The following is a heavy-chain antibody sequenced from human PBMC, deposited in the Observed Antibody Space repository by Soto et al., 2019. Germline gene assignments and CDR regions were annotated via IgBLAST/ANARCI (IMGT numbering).Heavy chain of an antibody. J-gene: IGHJ6*02. CDR1: GGTFSSYA. CDR3: ARDPGYYYGMDV. Sequence: SVKVSCKASGGTFSSYAISWVRQAPGQGLEWMGGIIPIFVTANYAQKFQGRVTITADESTSTAYMELNSLRAEDTAVYYCARDPGYYYGMDVWGQGTTVTVSS. V-gene: IGHV1-69*13. CDR2: IIPIFVTA.